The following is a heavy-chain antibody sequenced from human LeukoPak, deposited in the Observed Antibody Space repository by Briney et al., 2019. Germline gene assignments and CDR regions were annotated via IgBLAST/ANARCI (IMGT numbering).Heavy chain of an antibody. J-gene: IGHJ4*02. V-gene: IGHV4-38-2*01. CDR3: ARATPRQLPGI. D-gene: IGHD2-2*01. Sequence: TPETLSLTCAVSGYSMTSYFYWGWIRQPPGKGLEWIGEINHSGSTNYNPSLKSRVTISVDTSKNQFSLKLSSVTAADTAVYYCARATPRQLPGIWGQGTLVTVSS. CDR1: GYSMTSYFY. CDR2: INHSGST.